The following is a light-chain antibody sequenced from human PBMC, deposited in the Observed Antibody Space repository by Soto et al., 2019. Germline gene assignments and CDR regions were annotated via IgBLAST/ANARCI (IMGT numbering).Light chain of an antibody. Sequence: DIQITQSPSTLSASVGATVTMTCRASESVSNWLAWYQQKPGKAPKLLIYDASTLEGGVPSRFSGSGSGTEFTLTISSLQPDDYATYYCQQYTSYWTFGQGTKV. CDR1: ESVSNW. CDR2: DAS. J-gene: IGKJ1*01. V-gene: IGKV1-5*01. CDR3: QQYTSYWT.